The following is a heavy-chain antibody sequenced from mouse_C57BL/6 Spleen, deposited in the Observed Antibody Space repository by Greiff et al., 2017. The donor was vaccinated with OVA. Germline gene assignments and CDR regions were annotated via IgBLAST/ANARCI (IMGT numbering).Heavy chain of an antibody. CDR1: GFTFSDYG. CDR3: AREGLRRRGSYAMDY. Sequence: EVKLVESGGGLVKPGGSLTLSCAASGFTFSDYGMHWVRQAPEKGLEWVAYISSGSSTIYYADTVKGRFTISRDNAKNTLFLQMTRLRSEDTAMYYCAREGLRRRGSYAMDYWGQGTSVTVSS. J-gene: IGHJ4*01. CDR2: ISSGSSTI. V-gene: IGHV5-17*01. D-gene: IGHD2-4*01.